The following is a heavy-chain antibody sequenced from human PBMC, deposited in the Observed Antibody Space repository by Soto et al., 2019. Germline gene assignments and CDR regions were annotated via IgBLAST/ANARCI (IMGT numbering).Heavy chain of an antibody. CDR3: ARNAYYYDSSGYLLYYSDY. V-gene: IGHV1-69*13. CDR2: IIPIFGTA. CDR1: GGTFSSYA. J-gene: IGHJ4*02. Sequence: SVKVSCKASGGTFSSYAISWVRQVPGQGLEWMGGIIPIFGTANYAQKFQGRVTITADESTSTAYMELSSLRSEDTAVYYCARNAYYYDSSGYLLYYSDYWGQGTLVTVSS. D-gene: IGHD3-22*01.